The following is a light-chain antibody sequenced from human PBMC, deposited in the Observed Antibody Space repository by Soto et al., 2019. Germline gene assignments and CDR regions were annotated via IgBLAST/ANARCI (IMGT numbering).Light chain of an antibody. J-gene: IGKJ2*01. V-gene: IGKV3-20*01. CDR2: GTS. Sequence: IVLTQSPGTVSLSPGERATLSCRASETIGRAYFAWYQHRPGRTPRLVVSGTSNRAAGIPDRFGGSGSGAAFTLTISGVEPEDSAVYYCHQYETSHFTFGQGTTLEIK. CDR3: HQYETSHFT. CDR1: ETIGRAY.